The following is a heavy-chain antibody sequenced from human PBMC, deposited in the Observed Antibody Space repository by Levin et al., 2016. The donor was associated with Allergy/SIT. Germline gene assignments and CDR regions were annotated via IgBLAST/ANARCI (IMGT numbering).Heavy chain of an antibody. CDR2: ISGSGAST. V-gene: IGHV3-23*01. J-gene: IGHJ3*01. D-gene: IGHD3-22*01. Sequence: GESLKISCAASGLTFSSYAMSWVRQAPGTGLEWVSSISGSGASTYYSDSVKGRFTISRDNSKNTLYLQVNSLRADDAAVYYCAKGSHDTGFYSGWDAFHFWGQGTMVTVSS. CDR3: AKGSHDTGFYSGWDAFHF. CDR1: GLTFSSYA.